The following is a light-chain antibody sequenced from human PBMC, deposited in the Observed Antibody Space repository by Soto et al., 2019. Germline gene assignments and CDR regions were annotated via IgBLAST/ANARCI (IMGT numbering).Light chain of an antibody. CDR1: QSVSSN. V-gene: IGKV3-15*01. CDR2: CAS. J-gene: IGKJ2*01. CDR3: QQYNSFPDT. Sequence: EIVMTQSPATLSVSPGERATLSCRASQSVSSNLAWYQQKTGQAPRLLIYCASTRATGIPARFSGSGAGTEFTLTIRSLQSEDFAFYYCQQYNSFPDTFGQGTKLEIK.